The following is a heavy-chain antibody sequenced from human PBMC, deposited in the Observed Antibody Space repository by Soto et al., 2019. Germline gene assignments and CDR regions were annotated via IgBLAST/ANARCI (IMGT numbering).Heavy chain of an antibody. CDR3: ARLVRGAHSCFEP. J-gene: IGHJ5*02. CDR1: GGSISTYY. D-gene: IGHD3-10*01. V-gene: IGHV4-59*08. Sequence: SETLSLTCTISGGSISTYYYSWIRQPPGKGPEWIGFIFYSGNTNYNPSLKSRVTTSVDTSKNQFSLNLSSVTAADTAVYYCARLVRGAHSCFEPWCPGILVTLSS. CDR2: IFYSGNT.